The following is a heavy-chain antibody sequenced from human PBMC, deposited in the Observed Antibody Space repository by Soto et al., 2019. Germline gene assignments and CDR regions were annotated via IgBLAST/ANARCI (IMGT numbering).Heavy chain of an antibody. CDR3: GKVAERWQQFHPFDY. CDR1: EFTFTNYA. CDR2: ITSGDNT. V-gene: IGHV3-23*01. D-gene: IGHD2-21*01. Sequence: PGGSLRLSCAASEFTFTNYAMSWVRQAPGKGLEWVSGITSGDNTYYADYVKGRFTISRDNSKNTLYLQMNSLRAEDTAVYYCGKVAERWQQFHPFDYWGQGTLVTVSS. J-gene: IGHJ4*02.